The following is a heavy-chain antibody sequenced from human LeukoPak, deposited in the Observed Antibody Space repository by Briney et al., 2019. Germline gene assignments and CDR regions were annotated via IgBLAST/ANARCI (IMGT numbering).Heavy chain of an antibody. CDR2: ISYDGSNK. Sequence: PGRSLRLSCAASGFTFSSYGMHWVRQAPGKGLEWVAVISYDGSNKYYVDSVKGRFTISRDNAKNSLYLQMNSLRAEDTALYYCATPPYRSDSGCWGQGTLVTVSS. D-gene: IGHD6-19*01. V-gene: IGHV3-30*03. CDR3: ATPPYRSDSGC. J-gene: IGHJ4*02. CDR1: GFTFSSYG.